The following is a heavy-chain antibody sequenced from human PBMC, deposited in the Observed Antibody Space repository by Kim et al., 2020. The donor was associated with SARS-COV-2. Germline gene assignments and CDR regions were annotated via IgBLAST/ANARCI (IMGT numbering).Heavy chain of an antibody. V-gene: IGHV3-74*01. CDR3: VSHDNTGMGV. J-gene: IGHJ6*02. Sequence: GGSLRLSCAASGLTFSDYWMHWVRQAPGEGLVWVSRINTGGSSISYADSVKGRFTISRDNAKNTLYLQMNSLRVEDTGVYFCVSHDNTGMGVWGHGTTVIVSS. CDR2: INTGGSSI. CDR1: GLTFSDYW. D-gene: IGHD1-1*01.